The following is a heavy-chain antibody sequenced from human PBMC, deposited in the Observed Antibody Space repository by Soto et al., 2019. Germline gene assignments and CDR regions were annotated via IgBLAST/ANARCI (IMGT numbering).Heavy chain of an antibody. CDR2: ASPDGAVN. CDR3: AKGRSFYSGYDY. V-gene: IGHV3-30*18. J-gene: IGHJ4*02. Sequence: QVQLVESGGGVVQPGGSLRLSCAASEFTFSSFGMHWVRQAPGKGLEWVAVASPDGAVNFYADAVKGRFTISRDNSKNTIFLQMDSLRVEDSALYYCAKGRSFYSGYDYWGPGTLVTVSS. CDR1: EFTFSSFG. D-gene: IGHD5-12*01.